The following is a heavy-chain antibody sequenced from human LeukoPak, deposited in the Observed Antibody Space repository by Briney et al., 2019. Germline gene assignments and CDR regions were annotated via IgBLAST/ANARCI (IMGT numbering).Heavy chain of an antibody. CDR3: ARNVDIASDYYYYYMDA. J-gene: IGHJ6*03. Sequence: ASVKVSCKASGYTFTGYYMHWVRQAPGQGLEWMGWINPNSGGTNYAQKLQGRVTMTRDTSISTAYMELSRLRSDDTAVYYCARNVDIASDYYYYYMDAWGKGTTVTVSS. V-gene: IGHV1-2*02. CDR2: INPNSGGT. D-gene: IGHD5-12*01. CDR1: GYTFTGYY.